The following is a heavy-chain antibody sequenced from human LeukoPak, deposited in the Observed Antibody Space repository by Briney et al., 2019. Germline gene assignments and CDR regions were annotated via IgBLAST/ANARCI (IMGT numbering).Heavy chain of an antibody. CDR2: IYPADSDI. V-gene: IGHV5-51*01. Sequence: GESLKISCKGSGYSFTSYWIGWVRQMPGKGLEWMGIIYPADSDIRYSPSFQGQVPISADRSTSTAYLQWSSLKASDSAMYYCARYNRDGYDAMGAHDFWGQGTLVTVSS. J-gene: IGHJ4*02. CDR1: GYSFTSYW. CDR3: ARYNRDGYDAMGAHDF. D-gene: IGHD5-24*01.